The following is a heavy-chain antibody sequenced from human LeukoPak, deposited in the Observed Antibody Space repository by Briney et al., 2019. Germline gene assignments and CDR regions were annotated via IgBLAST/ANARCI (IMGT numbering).Heavy chain of an antibody. CDR3: ATLGEYYDSSGYYYN. V-gene: IGHV4-30-2*01. CDR2: IYHSGST. D-gene: IGHD3-22*01. Sequence: SQTLSLTCAVSGGSISSGGYSWNWIRQPPGKGLEWIGHIYHSGSTYYNPSLKSRVTISVDSSKNQFSLKLTSVTAADTAVYYCATLGEYYDSSGYYYNWGQGTLVTVSS. J-gene: IGHJ4*02. CDR1: GGSISSGGYS.